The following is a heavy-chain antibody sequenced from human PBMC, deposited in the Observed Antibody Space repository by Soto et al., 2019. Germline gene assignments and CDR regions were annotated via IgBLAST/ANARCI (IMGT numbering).Heavy chain of an antibody. D-gene: IGHD6-19*01. CDR1: SASISIYF. J-gene: IGHJ5*02. CDR2: ISSNRTT. V-gene: IGHV4-4*07. Sequence: KPSETLSLTCTVSSASISIYFWAWIRQPAWKGLDWHRCISSNRTTNDNPALRRRYTMSVDKSKNHFSLNLKTVTAADAVVYYSAREAGSDRWFGPWGQGTLGTGSS. CDR3: AREAGSDRWFGP.